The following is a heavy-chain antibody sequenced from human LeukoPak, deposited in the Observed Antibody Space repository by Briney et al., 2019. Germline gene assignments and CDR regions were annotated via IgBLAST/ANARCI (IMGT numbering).Heavy chain of an antibody. J-gene: IGHJ4*02. CDR3: AKGIESSGTYYTSFDY. Sequence: GGSLRLSCAASGFTFGNYAMSWVRQAPGKGLEWVSGISGTGGATYYADSVKGRFTISRDNSKSTLSLQMNSLRAEDTAVYYCAKGIESSGTYYTSFDYWGQGTLVTVSS. D-gene: IGHD1-26*01. CDR2: ISGTGGAT. V-gene: IGHV3-23*01. CDR1: GFTFGNYA.